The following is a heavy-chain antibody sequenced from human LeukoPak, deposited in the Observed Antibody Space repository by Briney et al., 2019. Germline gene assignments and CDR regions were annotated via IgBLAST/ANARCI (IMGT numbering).Heavy chain of an antibody. J-gene: IGHJ6*03. V-gene: IGHV3-30*07. D-gene: IGHD2/OR15-2a*01. CDR3: TGGSDKVLSGEYYYYMDV. CDR2: ISYDGSNK. Sequence: PGGSLRLSCAASGFTFSSYAMHWVRQAPGKGLEWVAVISYDGSNKYYADSVKGRFTISRDNSKNTLYLQMNSLRAEDTAVYYCTGGSDKVLSGEYYYYMDVWGTGTTVTVSS. CDR1: GFTFSSYA.